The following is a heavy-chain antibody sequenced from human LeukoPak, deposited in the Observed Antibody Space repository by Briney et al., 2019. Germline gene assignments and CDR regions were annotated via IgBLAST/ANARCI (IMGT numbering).Heavy chain of an antibody. Sequence: SQTLSLTCTVSGGSISSGSYYWTWIRQPAGKGLEWIGRIYTSGSTNYNPSLKSRVTISVDTSKNQFSLKLSSVTAADTAVYYCARVSVVPAAMAFDIWGQGTMVTVSS. CDR2: IYTSGST. D-gene: IGHD2-2*01. V-gene: IGHV4-61*02. J-gene: IGHJ3*02. CDR1: GGSISSGSYY. CDR3: ARVSVVPAAMAFDI.